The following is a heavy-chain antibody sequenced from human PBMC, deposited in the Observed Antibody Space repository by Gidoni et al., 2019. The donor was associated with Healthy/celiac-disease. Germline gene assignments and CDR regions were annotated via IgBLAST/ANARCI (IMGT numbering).Heavy chain of an antibody. CDR2: IYTSGST. V-gene: IGHV4-61*02. J-gene: IGHJ4*02. CDR3: ARGLGYGDSRYFDY. CDR1: GGSISSGSYY. D-gene: IGHD4-17*01. Sequence: QVQLQESGPGLVQPSQTLSLTCTVSGGSISSGSYYWSWIRQPAGKGLEWIGRIYTSGSTNYNPSLKSRVTISVDTSKNQFSLKLSSVTAADTAVYYCARGLGYGDSRYFDYWGQGTLVTVSS.